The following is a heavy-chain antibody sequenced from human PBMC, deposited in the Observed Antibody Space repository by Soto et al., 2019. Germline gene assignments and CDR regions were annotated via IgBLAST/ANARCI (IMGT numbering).Heavy chain of an antibody. CDR1: GFTFSNYA. D-gene: IGHD3-10*01. CDR3: AKGWMATGTYRDY. J-gene: IGHJ4*02. V-gene: IGHV3-23*01. Sequence: EMQLLESGGGLVQPGGSLRLSCAASGFTFSNYAMSWVRQAPGKGLEWVSAITGSGGSTFYADSVKGRFTISRDNSENTLLLQMNSLRVEYTAMYYCAKGWMATGTYRDYWGKGTLVTVSS. CDR2: ITGSGGST.